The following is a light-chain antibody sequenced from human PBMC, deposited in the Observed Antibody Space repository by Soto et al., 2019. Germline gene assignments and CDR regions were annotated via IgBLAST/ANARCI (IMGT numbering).Light chain of an antibody. V-gene: IGKV3-11*01. CDR2: DAS. J-gene: IGKJ4*01. CDR3: QQRYNWPT. Sequence: EIVLTQSPATLSLSPGERATLSCRASQSVSRYLAWYQQKPGQAPRLLIYDASNRATGIPARFSGSGSGTAFPLPISPLEPEDFAVYYCQQRYNWPTFGGGTKGDIK. CDR1: QSVSRY.